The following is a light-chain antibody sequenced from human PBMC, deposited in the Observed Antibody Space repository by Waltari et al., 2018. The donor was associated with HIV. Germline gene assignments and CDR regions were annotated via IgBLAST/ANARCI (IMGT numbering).Light chain of an antibody. CDR1: QGIRRY. Sequence: DVLLTQSPRFLSASVGDTVSITCRASQGIRRYLAWYPQSPGRAPRLLINGASTFETGVPSRFSGSGSGTLVTLTINSLQPEDFGTYYCQQQASYPLTFGPGTRVDV. V-gene: IGKV1-9*01. J-gene: IGKJ3*01. CDR2: GAS. CDR3: QQQASYPLT.